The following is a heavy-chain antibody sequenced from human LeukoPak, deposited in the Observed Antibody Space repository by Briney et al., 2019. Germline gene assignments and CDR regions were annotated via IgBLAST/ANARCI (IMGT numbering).Heavy chain of an antibody. V-gene: IGHV3-23*01. CDR1: GFTFSSYA. CDR3: ARLIVVVVAATLDAFDI. D-gene: IGHD2-15*01. J-gene: IGHJ3*02. CDR2: ISGSGGST. Sequence: GGSLRLSCAASGFTFSSYAMGWVRQAPGKGLEWVSAISGSGGSTYYADSVKGRFTISRDNSKNTLYLQMNSLRAEDTAVYYCARLIVVVVAATLDAFDIWGQGTMVTVSS.